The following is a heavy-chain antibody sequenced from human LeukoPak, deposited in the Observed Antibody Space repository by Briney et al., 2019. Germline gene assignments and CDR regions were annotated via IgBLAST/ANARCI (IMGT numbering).Heavy chain of an antibody. V-gene: IGHV1-18*01. J-gene: IGHJ4*02. Sequence: GAPVKVSCKASGYTFTSYGISWVRQAPGQGLEWMGWISAYNGNTNYAQKLQGRVTMTTDTSTSTAYMELRSLRSDDTPVYYCARDSGGSGSYSTFDYWGQGTLVTVSS. CDR1: GYTFTSYG. CDR3: ARDSGGSGSYSTFDY. CDR2: ISAYNGNT. D-gene: IGHD3-10*01.